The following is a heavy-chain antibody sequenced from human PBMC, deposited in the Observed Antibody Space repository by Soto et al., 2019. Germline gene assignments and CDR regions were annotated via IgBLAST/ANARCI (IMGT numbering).Heavy chain of an antibody. Sequence: SETLSLTCTVSGVSVTNSGYYWGWIRQPPGTGLEWIGVISHNGFTYENPSLKGRVTISVDTSKNQFSLKLSSVSAADTAVYYCARQNYCGTTTCYGYWGQGTLVTVSS. CDR1: GVSVTNSGYY. CDR3: ARQNYCGTTTCYGY. J-gene: IGHJ4*02. V-gene: IGHV4-39*01. CDR2: ISHNGFT. D-gene: IGHD2-2*01.